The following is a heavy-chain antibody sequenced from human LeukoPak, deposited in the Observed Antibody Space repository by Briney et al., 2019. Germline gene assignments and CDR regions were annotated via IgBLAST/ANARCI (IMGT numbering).Heavy chain of an antibody. Sequence: GGSLRLSCAASGFTFSSYWMHWVRHAPGKGLVWVSRINTDVSSTSYADSVKGRFTISRDNAKNTLYLQMNSLRAEDTAVYYCARPGSSGWYGIDYWGQGTLVTVSS. CDR1: GFTFSSYW. J-gene: IGHJ4*02. V-gene: IGHV3-74*01. D-gene: IGHD6-19*01. CDR3: ARPGSSGWYGIDY. CDR2: INTDVSST.